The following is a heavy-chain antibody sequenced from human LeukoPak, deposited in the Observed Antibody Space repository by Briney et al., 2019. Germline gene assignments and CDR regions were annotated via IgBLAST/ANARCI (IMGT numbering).Heavy chain of an antibody. Sequence: PSETLSLTCTVSGGSISSGSYYWSWIRQPAGKGLEWIGRIYTSGSTNYNPSLKSRVTISVDTSKNQFSLKLSSVTAADTAVYYCAREGVYGSGSYYNDYFDYWGQGTLVTVSS. CDR2: IYTSGST. CDR3: AREGVYGSGSYYNDYFDY. CDR1: GGSISSGSYY. D-gene: IGHD3-10*01. V-gene: IGHV4-61*02. J-gene: IGHJ4*02.